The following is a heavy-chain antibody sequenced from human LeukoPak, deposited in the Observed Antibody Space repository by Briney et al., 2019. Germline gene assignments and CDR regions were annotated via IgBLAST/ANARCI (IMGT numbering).Heavy chain of an antibody. J-gene: IGHJ4*02. CDR3: ARDLGTTTVPYYFDY. V-gene: IGHV1-18*01. D-gene: IGHD4-11*01. CDR2: ISAYNGNT. CDR1: GYTFTSYG. Sequence: EASVKVSCKASGYTFTSYGISWVRQAPGQGLEWMGWISAYNGNTNYAQKLQGRVTMTTNTSTSTAYMELRSLRSDDTAVYYCARDLGTTTVPYYFDYWGQGTLVTVSS.